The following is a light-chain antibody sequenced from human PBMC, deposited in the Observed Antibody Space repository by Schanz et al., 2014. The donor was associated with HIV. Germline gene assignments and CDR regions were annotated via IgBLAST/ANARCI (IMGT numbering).Light chain of an antibody. CDR3: CSYTTTSTYV. CDR1: SGDVGSYNY. CDR2: DVS. V-gene: IGLV2-14*03. J-gene: IGLJ1*01. Sequence: QSALTQPASVSGSPGQSISISCTGTSGDVGSYNYVSWYQQHPGKAPKLMIYDVSNRPSGVSSRFSGSKSGNTASLTISGLQAEDEADYYCCSYTTTSTYVFGAGTKVTVI.